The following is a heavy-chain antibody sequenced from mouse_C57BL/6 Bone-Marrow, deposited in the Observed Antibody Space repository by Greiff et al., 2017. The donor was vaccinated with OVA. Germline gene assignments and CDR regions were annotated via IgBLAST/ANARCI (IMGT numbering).Heavy chain of an antibody. D-gene: IGHD1-1*01. CDR1: GYSITSGYY. Sequence: EVKLQESGPGLVKPSQSLSLTCSVTGYSITSGYYWNWIRQFPGNKLEWMGYISYDGSNNYNPSLKNRISITRDTSKNQFFLKLNSVTTEDTATYYCARDQGTTVVDFDYWGQGTTLTVSS. CDR3: ARDQGTTVVDFDY. CDR2: ISYDGSN. V-gene: IGHV3-6*01. J-gene: IGHJ2*01.